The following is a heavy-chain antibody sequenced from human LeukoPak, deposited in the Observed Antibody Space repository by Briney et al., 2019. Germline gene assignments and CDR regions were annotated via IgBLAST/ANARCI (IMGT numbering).Heavy chain of an antibody. V-gene: IGHV4-61*02. D-gene: IGHD3-10*01. CDR2: IYTSGTT. J-gene: IGHJ4*02. CDR1: GGSVRRGNYY. Sequence: PSETLSLTCTVSGGSVRRGNYYWTWIRQPAGSGLEWIGRIYTSGTTDYNPSLRTRVTISVDASRNQFSLNLSSVTAADTAVYYCARSGGVRGHYFDYWGQGTLVTVSS. CDR3: ARSGGVRGHYFDY.